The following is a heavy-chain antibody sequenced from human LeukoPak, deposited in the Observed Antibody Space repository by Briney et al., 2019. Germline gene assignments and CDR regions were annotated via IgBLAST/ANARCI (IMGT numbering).Heavy chain of an antibody. D-gene: IGHD5-12*01. V-gene: IGHV1-69*06. J-gene: IGHJ6*03. CDR1: GGTFSSYA. Sequence: GASVKVSCKASGGTFSSYAISWVRQAPGQGLEWMGGIIPIFGTANYAQKFQGRVTITADKSTSTAYMELSSLRSEDTAVYYCASVVLGATTHSYYYYYYMDVWGKGTTVTVSS. CDR3: ASVVLGATTHSYYYYYYMDV. CDR2: IIPIFGTA.